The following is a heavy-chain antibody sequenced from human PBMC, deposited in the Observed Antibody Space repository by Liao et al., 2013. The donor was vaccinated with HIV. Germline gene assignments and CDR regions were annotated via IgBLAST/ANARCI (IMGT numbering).Heavy chain of an antibody. J-gene: IGHJ6*03. V-gene: IGHV4-39*07. CDR1: GGSLSGNTYY. CDR3: ARARWGYDTSGLRLYYHYMDV. CDR2: GYYSGRS. Sequence: QLQLQESGPGLVKASETLSLTCNVSGGSLSGNTYYWGWIRQPPGKGLEWIGSGYYSGRSYYSPSLESRVTISVDTSKNQFSLRLRSVTAADTAVYYCARARWGYDTSGLRLYYHYMDVWGKGTTVTVSS. D-gene: IGHD3-22*01.